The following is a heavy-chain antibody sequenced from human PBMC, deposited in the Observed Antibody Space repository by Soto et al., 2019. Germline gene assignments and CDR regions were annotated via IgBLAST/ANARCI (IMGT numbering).Heavy chain of an antibody. CDR1: GFTLDDYA. D-gene: IGHD3-10*01. Sequence: EVQLVESGGGLVQPGGSLRLSCAASGFTLDDYAMHWVRQAPGKGLEWVSGIHWNSGITGYADSVRGRFTISRDNAKNSLYLQMNSLRAEDTALYHCTKTTGRTGWDHFDSWGQGALVTVSS. CDR3: TKTTGRTGWDHFDS. V-gene: IGHV3-9*01. J-gene: IGHJ4*02. CDR2: IHWNSGIT.